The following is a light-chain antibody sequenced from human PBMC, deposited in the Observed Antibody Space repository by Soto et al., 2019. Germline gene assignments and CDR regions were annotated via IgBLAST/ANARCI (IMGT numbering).Light chain of an antibody. Sequence: EIVLTQSPGTLSLSPGERATLSCRASQSVSSSYLAWYQQKPGQAPRLLIYGASNRISGIPDRFSGSASGTDFTLTISRLEPEDFAVYYGHHYGSSLWTFGEGTNVEIK. V-gene: IGKV3-20*01. CDR1: QSVSSSY. J-gene: IGKJ1*01. CDR3: HHYGSSLWT. CDR2: GAS.